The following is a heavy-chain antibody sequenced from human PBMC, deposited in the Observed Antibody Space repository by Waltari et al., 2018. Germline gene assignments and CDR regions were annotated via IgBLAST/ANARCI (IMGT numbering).Heavy chain of an antibody. CDR3: ARGSKIEYSSSSSFDY. J-gene: IGHJ4*02. CDR2: INHSGST. D-gene: IGHD6-6*01. CDR1: GGSFSGYY. V-gene: IGHV4-34*01. Sequence: QVQLQQWGAGLLKPSETLSLTCAVYGGSFSGYYWSWTRPPPGKGLEWIGEINHSGSTNYNPSLKSRVTISVDTSKNQFSLKLSSVTAADTAVYYCARGSKIEYSSSSSFDYWGQGTLVTVSS.